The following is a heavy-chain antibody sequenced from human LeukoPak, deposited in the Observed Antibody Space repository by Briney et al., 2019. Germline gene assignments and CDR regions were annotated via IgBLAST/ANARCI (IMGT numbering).Heavy chain of an antibody. CDR3: AGASLGWAPHPSYYYGTDV. D-gene: IGHD1-26*01. Sequence: PSETLSLTCTVSGGSISSYYWGCIRQPPGEGLEWSGYIYYSVSANYNPSLTSRVTISVDPSTNQFSPKPSSVTAADTAAYYCAGASLGWAPHPSYYYGTDVWGKGTTVTVSS. CDR1: GGSISSYY. J-gene: IGHJ6*04. V-gene: IGHV4-59*12. CDR2: IYYSVSA.